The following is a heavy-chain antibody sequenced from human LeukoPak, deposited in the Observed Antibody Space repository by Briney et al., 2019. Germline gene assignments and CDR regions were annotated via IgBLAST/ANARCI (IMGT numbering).Heavy chain of an antibody. J-gene: IGHJ4*02. V-gene: IGHV1-2*02. D-gene: IGHD6-13*01. CDR2: INPNSGGT. Sequence: GASVKVSCKAPGYTFTGYYMHWVRQAPGQGLEWMGWINPNSGGTNYAQKFQGRVTMTRDTSISTAYMELSRLRSDDTAVYYCARDPASSSWVLLGYWGQGTLVTVSS. CDR3: ARDPASSSWVLLGY. CDR1: GYTFTGYY.